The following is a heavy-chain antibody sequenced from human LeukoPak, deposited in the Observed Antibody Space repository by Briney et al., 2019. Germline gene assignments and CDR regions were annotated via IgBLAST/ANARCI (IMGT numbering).Heavy chain of an antibody. D-gene: IGHD1-26*01. V-gene: IGHV3-74*01. CDR3: ARAGSYRFDY. J-gene: IGHJ4*02. CDR2: INSDGSST. Sequence: GGALRLSCAASGFTFRSYWVHWGRQAPGKGLGWVSRINSDGSSTNYADSVKGRFTISRDNAKNTLYLQMNNLRADDTAVYYCARAGSYRFDYWGLGTLVTVSS. CDR1: GFTFRSYW.